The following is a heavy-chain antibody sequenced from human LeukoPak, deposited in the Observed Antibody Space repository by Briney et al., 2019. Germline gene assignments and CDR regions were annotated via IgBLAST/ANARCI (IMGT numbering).Heavy chain of an antibody. V-gene: IGHV4-39*01. D-gene: IGHD2-2*01. CDR1: GGSISSSSYY. J-gene: IGHJ4*02. CDR2: IYYSGST. CDR3: AILYQLLFDY. Sequence: SETLSLTCTVSGGSISSSSYYWGWIRQPPGKGLEWIGSIYYSGSTYYNPSLKSRVTISVDTSKNQFSLKLSSVTAADTAVYYCAILYQLLFDYWGQGTLVTVSS.